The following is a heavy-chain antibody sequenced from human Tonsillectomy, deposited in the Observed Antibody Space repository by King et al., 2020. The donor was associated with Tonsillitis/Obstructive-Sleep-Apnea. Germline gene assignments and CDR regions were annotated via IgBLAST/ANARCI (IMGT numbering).Heavy chain of an antibody. J-gene: IGHJ3*02. CDR2: IYPGDSYT. CDR1: GYIFTDYW. D-gene: IGHD2-15*01. CDR3: ARRTRYCSGGSCPDAFDI. V-gene: IGHV5-51*01. Sequence: VQLVESAADVKKPGESLKISCKGSGYIFTDYWIGWVRQVPGKGLEWMGIIYPGDSYTGYSPFFQGQVTIAADKSIRTAYLQWGSLEASDTAMYYCARRTRYCSGGSCPDAFDIWGQGTMVTVSS.